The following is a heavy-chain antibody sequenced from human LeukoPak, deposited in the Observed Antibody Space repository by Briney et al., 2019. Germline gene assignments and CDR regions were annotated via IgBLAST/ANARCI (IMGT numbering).Heavy chain of an antibody. CDR3: AKGRGSIAAAGTSVWFDP. D-gene: IGHD6-13*01. CDR2: IIPFFGRS. J-gene: IGHJ5*02. V-gene: IGHV1-69*06. CDR1: GGTFSSFA. Sequence: ASVKVSCKASGGTFSSFALIWVRQAPGQGLEWMGGIIPFFGRSKYAQKFQGRVTLTADKSSSTTYMELSNLRSEDTAVYYCAKGRGSIAAAGTSVWFDPWGQGTLVTVSS.